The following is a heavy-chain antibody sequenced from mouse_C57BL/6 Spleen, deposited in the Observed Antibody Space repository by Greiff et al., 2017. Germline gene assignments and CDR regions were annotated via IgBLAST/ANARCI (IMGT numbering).Heavy chain of an antibody. CDR3: ARSYYGSSYDY. CDR2: INPGRGGT. J-gene: IGHJ2*01. CDR1: GYAFTNYL. Sequence: QVQLQQSGAELVRPGTSVKVSCKASGYAFTNYLIEWVKQRPGQGLEWIGVINPGRGGTNYNEKFKGKATLTADKSSSTAYMQLSSLTSEDSAVYFCARSYYGSSYDYWGQGTTLTVSS. V-gene: IGHV1-54*01. D-gene: IGHD1-1*01.